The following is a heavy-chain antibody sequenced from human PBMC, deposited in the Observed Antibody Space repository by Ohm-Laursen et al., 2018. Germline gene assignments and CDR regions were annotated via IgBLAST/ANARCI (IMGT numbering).Heavy chain of an antibody. D-gene: IGHD7-27*01. V-gene: IGHV3-7*03. J-gene: IGHJ4*02. Sequence: SLRLSCAASGFTFSSYWMTWVRHAPAKGLEWVANIKHDGSEKYYVDSVKGRFTISRDNAKNSLYPQMNSLRTEDTAIYYCTRDESRTNWGFVDYWGQGTLVTVSS. CDR1: GFTFSSYW. CDR2: IKHDGSEK. CDR3: TRDESRTNWGFVDY.